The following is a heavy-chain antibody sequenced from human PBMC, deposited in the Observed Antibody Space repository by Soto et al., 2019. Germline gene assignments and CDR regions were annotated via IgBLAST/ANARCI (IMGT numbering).Heavy chain of an antibody. CDR1: GFSFRSYS. Sequence: EVQLEESGGGLVQPGGSLRLSCAASGFSFRSYSMNWVRQAPGKGLEWLSDISSSSYTIYYADSVKGRFTISRDNAKNSLYRQMDSLRAEDTAVYYCARELEYCSNGVCYPYFDSWGQGTLVTVSS. D-gene: IGHD2-8*01. J-gene: IGHJ4*02. CDR3: ARELEYCSNGVCYPYFDS. V-gene: IGHV3-48*04. CDR2: ISSSSYTI.